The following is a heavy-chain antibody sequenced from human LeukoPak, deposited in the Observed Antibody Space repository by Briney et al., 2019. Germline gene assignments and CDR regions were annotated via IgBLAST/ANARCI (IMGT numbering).Heavy chain of an antibody. CDR3: AKDIARGGRTRYFDY. CDR2: ISGSGGST. J-gene: IGHJ4*02. V-gene: IGHV3-23*01. Sequence: GGSLRLSCAASGFTFSGYAMSWVRQAPGKGLEWVSAISGSGGSTYYADSVKGRFTISRDNSKNTLYLQMNSLRAEDTAVYYCAKDIARGGRTRYFDYWGQGTLVTVSS. D-gene: IGHD1-26*01. CDR1: GFTFSGYA.